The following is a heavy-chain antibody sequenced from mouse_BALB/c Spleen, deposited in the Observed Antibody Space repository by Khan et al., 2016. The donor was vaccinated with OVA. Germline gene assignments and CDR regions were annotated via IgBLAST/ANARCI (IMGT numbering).Heavy chain of an antibody. CDR1: GFTFSNYA. V-gene: IGHV5-6-5*01. J-gene: IGHJ3*01. CDR3: ARDYWFAY. CDR2: ISSGGST. Sequence: EVELVESGGGLVQPGGSLKLSCAASGFTFSNYAVSWVRQTPEKRLEWVASISSGGSTYYPDSVKGRFTISRDNARNILYLQMSSLRSEDTAMYYCARDYWFAYWGQGTLVTVSA.